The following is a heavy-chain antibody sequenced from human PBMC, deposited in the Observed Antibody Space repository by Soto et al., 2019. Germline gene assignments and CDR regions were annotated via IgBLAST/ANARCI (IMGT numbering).Heavy chain of an antibody. J-gene: IGHJ4*02. CDR3: ARLKGVAVPCFDY. Sequence: ASVKVSCKASGYTFTGYYMHWVRQAPGQGLEWMGWINPNSGGTNYAQKFQGRVTMTRDTSISTAYMELSRLRSDDTAVYYCARLKGVAVPCFDYWGQGTLVTVYS. V-gene: IGHV1-2*02. CDR2: INPNSGGT. CDR1: GYTFTGYY. D-gene: IGHD6-19*01.